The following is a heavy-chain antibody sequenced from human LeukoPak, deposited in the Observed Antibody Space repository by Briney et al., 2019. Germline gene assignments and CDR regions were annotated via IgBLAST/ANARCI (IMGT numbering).Heavy chain of an antibody. CDR2: IKQDGSEK. J-gene: IGHJ4*02. D-gene: IGHD1-26*01. Sequence: PSETLSLTCAVYGGSFSGYYWSWVRQAPGKGLEWVANIKQDGSEKYYVDSVKGRFTISRDNAKNSLYLQMNSLRAEDTAVYYCARHLVTPSGSYYAPLDYWGQGTLVTVSS. CDR3: ARHLVTPSGSYYAPLDY. CDR1: GGSFSGYY. V-gene: IGHV3-7*01.